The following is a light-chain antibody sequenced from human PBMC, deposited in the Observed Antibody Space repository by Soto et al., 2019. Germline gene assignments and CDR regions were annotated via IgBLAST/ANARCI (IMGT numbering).Light chain of an antibody. CDR3: QQRSNWPRT. CDR2: DVS. J-gene: IGKJ1*01. CDR1: QSISSN. Sequence: IVMTQSPATLSVSPGETDTYSCRACQSISSNLAWYQQIPGQAPRLLIYDVSNRATDIPARFSGSGSGTDFTLTISSLEPEDLAVYYCQQRSNWPRTFGQGTKV. V-gene: IGKV3-11*01.